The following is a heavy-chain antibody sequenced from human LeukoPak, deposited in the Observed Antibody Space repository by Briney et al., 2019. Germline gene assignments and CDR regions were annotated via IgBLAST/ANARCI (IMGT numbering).Heavy chain of an antibody. CDR1: GFTFSSYW. V-gene: IGHV3-7*03. CDR2: IKQDGSEK. Sequence: GGSLRLSCAASGFTFSSYWMSWVRQAPGKGLEWVANIKQDGSEKYYVDSVKGRFTISRDNAKNSLYLQMNSLRAEDTALYYCAKDASGYYYYYMDVWGKGTTVTISS. J-gene: IGHJ6*03. CDR3: AKDASGYYYYYMDV.